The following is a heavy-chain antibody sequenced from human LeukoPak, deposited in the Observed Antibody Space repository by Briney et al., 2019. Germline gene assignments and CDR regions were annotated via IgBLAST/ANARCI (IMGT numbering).Heavy chain of an antibody. V-gene: IGHV3-30-3*01. J-gene: IGHJ3*02. CDR1: GFTFSSYA. CDR2: ISYDGSNK. Sequence: GGSLRLSCAASGFTFSSYAMHWVRQAPGKGLEWVAVISYDGSNKYYADSVKGRFTISRDNSKNTLYLQMNSLRAEDTAVYYCARDPDEFLRGGNDDAFDIWGRGTMVTVSS. D-gene: IGHD3-10*01. CDR3: ARDPDEFLRGGNDDAFDI.